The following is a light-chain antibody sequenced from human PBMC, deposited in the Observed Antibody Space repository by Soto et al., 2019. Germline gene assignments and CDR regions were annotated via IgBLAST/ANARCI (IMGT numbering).Light chain of an antibody. CDR1: ETTALY. CDR3: QQSYNTPFP. CDR2: AAA. Sequence: DIEMTQSPPSLSASVGDRVTITCRASETTALYLNWYQQKPGKAPKPLIRAAARLETGVPSRFSGSLSGTAFTLTITALRPEDVATYYCQQSYNTPFPFVPGTTVHV. J-gene: IGKJ3*01. V-gene: IGKV1-39*01.